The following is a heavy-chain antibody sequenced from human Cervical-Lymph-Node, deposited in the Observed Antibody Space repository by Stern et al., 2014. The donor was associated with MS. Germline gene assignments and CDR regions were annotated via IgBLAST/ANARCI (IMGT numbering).Heavy chain of an antibody. Sequence: QVQLMQSGPGLVKPSQTLSLTCAISGDSVSSNRATWSWIRQSPSRGLEWLGRTYHRTRWYYDYAVSVKSRVTISPDTSKNQFSLWLNSVTPEDTAVYYCARDVSSSPDAFDTWGQGTMVTVSS. J-gene: IGHJ3*02. CDR1: GDSVSSNRAT. V-gene: IGHV6-1*01. CDR2: TYHRTRWYY. D-gene: IGHD6-6*01. CDR3: ARDVSSSPDAFDT.